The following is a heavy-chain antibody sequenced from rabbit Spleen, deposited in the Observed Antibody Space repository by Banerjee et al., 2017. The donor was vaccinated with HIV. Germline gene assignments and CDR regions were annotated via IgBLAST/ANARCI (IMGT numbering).Heavy chain of an antibody. V-gene: IGHV1S40*01. CDR1: GFSFSSNYW. D-gene: IGHD1-1*01. J-gene: IGHJ6*01. CDR2: IDPVFGTT. CDR3: AREGSGYYGMDL. Sequence: QSLEESGGDLVKPGASLTLTCTASGFSFSSNYWMSWVRQAPGKGLEWIGYIDPVFGTTFYASWAKGRFTISKTSSTTVTLQMTSLTAADTATYFCAREGSGYYGMDLWGQGTLVTVS.